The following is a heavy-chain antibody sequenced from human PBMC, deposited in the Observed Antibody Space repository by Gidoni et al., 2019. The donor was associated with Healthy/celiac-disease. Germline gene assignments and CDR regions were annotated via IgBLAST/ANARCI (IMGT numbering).Heavy chain of an antibody. CDR2: IYYSGST. Sequence: QLQLQESRPGLVKPSATLSLTCTVSGGSISISRYYWGWIRQPPGKGLEWIGSIYYSGSTYYNPSLKSRVTISVDTSKNQFSLKLSSVTAADTAVYYCARRIVVVPAAYRTGWFDPWGQGTLVTVSS. CDR1: GGSISISRYY. J-gene: IGHJ5*02. V-gene: IGHV4-39*01. D-gene: IGHD2-2*01. CDR3: ARRIVVVPAAYRTGWFDP.